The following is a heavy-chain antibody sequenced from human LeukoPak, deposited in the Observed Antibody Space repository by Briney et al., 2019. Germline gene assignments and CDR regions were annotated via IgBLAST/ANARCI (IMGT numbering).Heavy chain of an antibody. Sequence: PSQTLSLTCTASGGSTNNDSYFWSWIRQPAGRGLEWIGRIHPTGYSMYNPSLETRVTISLDKSNQFSLRLSSVTAADTAVYYCARALFRYDSSSRSLHWYFDLWGRGTLVTVSS. J-gene: IGHJ2*01. CDR2: IHPTGYS. CDR1: GGSTNNDSYF. V-gene: IGHV4-61*02. CDR3: ARALFRYDSSSRSLHWYFDL. D-gene: IGHD3-22*01.